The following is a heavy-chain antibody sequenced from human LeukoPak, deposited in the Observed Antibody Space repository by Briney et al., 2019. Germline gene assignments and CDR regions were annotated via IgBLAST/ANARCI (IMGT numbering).Heavy chain of an antibody. CDR2: ISSISSYI. J-gene: IGHJ4*02. V-gene: IGHV3-21*01. D-gene: IGHD3-9*01. Sequence: PGGSLRLSCAASGFTFSSYSMNWVRQAPGKGLEWVSSISSISSYIYYADSVKGRFTISRDNAKNSLYLQMNSLRAEDTAVYYCARDDYDILTGYYFDYWGQGTQVTVSS. CDR3: ARDDYDILTGYYFDY. CDR1: GFTFSSYS.